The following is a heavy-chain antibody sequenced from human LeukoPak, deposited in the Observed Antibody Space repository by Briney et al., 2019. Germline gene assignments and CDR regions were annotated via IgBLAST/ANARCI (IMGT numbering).Heavy chain of an antibody. J-gene: IGHJ4*02. CDR2: IYTSGNT. CDR1: GGSISSYY. D-gene: IGHD2-2*01. Sequence: SETLSLTCTVSGGSISSYYWSWIRQPPGKGLEWIGYIYTSGNTNYNPSLKSRVTISVDTSKNQFSLKLSSVTAADTAVYYCGRELPAAMGYYFDYWGQGTLVTVSS. CDR3: GRELPAAMGYYFDY. V-gene: IGHV4-4*09.